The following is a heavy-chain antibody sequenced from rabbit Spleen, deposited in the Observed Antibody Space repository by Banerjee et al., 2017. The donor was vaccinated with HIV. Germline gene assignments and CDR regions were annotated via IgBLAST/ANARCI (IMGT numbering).Heavy chain of an antibody. D-gene: IGHD4-1*01. CDR1: GIDFTKYY. Sequence: QLTETGGGLVQPGGSLTLSCKASGIDFTKYYITWVRQAPGKGLEWIGIIYAAKGSTDYASWVNGRFTISSDNAQSTVDLKMTSLTAADTATYFCARNANGGWDLWGPGTLVTVS. CDR3: ARNANGGWDL. J-gene: IGHJ4*01. CDR2: IYAAKGST. V-gene: IGHV1S7*01.